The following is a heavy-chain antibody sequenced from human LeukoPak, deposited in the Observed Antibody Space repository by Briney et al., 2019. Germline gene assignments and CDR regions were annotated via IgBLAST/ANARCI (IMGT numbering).Heavy chain of an antibody. CDR2: MTSSGSA. Sequence: SETLSLTCTVSGVSISSITDYWGWIRQPPGKGLEWIGGMTSSGSAYYNPSLKSRVTISADKSKNQFSLKLNSVTAADSAVYYCGRPAPAVDGWGRALDIWGHGTMVTVAS. J-gene: IGHJ3*02. CDR3: GRPAPAVDGWGRALDI. D-gene: IGHD6-19*01. V-gene: IGHV4-39*01. CDR1: GVSISSITDY.